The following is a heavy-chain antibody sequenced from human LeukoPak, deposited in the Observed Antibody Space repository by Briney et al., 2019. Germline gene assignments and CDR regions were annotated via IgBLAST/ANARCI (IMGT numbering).Heavy chain of an antibody. D-gene: IGHD6-6*01. V-gene: IGHV5-51*01. CDR3: ARHKVVTARPAPQYYYMDV. CDR2: IYPGDSDT. CDR1: GYSFTNYW. J-gene: IGHJ6*03. Sequence: HGESLKISCKGSGYSFTNYWIGWVRQMPGKGLEWMGIIYPGDSDTRYSPSFQGQVTISADKSISTAYLQWSSLKASDTAMYYCARHKVVTARPAPQYYYMDVWGKGTTVTVSS.